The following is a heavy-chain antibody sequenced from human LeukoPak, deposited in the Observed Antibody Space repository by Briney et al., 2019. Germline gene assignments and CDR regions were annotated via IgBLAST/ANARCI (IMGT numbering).Heavy chain of an antibody. J-gene: IGHJ4*02. D-gene: IGHD2-8*01. CDR3: AKARGTYGGPFDY. Sequence: GGSLRLSCAASGFTFSSYAMSWVRQAPGKGLEWVSTISGSSGSTYYADSVKGRFTISRDSSKNTLYLQMNSLRAEDTAVYYCAKARGTYGGPFDYWGQGTLVTVSS. CDR1: GFTFSSYA. V-gene: IGHV3-23*01. CDR2: ISGSSGST.